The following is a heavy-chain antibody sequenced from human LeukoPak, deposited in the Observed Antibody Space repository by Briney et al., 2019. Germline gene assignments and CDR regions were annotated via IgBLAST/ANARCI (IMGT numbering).Heavy chain of an antibody. Sequence: SETLSLTCAVYGGSFSGYYWSWIRQPPGKGLEWIGEINHSGSTNYNPSLKSRVTISVDTSKNQFSLKLSSVTAADTAVYYCATRRGYSYGFNYWGQGTLVTVSS. CDR2: INHSGST. CDR3: ATRRGYSYGFNY. J-gene: IGHJ4*02. CDR1: GGSFSGYY. D-gene: IGHD5-18*01. V-gene: IGHV4-34*01.